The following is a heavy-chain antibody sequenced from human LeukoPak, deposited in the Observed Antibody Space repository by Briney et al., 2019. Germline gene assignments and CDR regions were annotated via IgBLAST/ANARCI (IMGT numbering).Heavy chain of an antibody. Sequence: MTSETLSLTCTVSGGSISSYYWNWIRPPPGKGLEWIGYIYYSGSTNYNPSLKSRVTISLDTSKNQFSLNLTSVTAADTAVYYCARFTPQGYGWGGYNRFDPWGQGTLVTVSS. CDR3: ARFTPQGYGWGGYNRFDP. D-gene: IGHD3-16*01. V-gene: IGHV4-59*01. J-gene: IGHJ5*02. CDR1: GGSISSYY. CDR2: IYYSGST.